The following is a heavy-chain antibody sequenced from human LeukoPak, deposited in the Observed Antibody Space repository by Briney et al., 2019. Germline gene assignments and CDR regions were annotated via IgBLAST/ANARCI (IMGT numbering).Heavy chain of an antibody. V-gene: IGHV1-2*02. CDR2: INPNSGGT. D-gene: IGHD3-9*01. CDR3: ARGTGDILTGYYTT. Sequence: ASVKVSCKASGYTFTGYYMHWVRQAPGQGLEWMGWINPNSGGTNYAQKFQGRVTMTRETSISTAYMELSRLRSDDTAVYYCARGTGDILTGYYTTWGQGTLVTVSS. J-gene: IGHJ5*02. CDR1: GYTFTGYY.